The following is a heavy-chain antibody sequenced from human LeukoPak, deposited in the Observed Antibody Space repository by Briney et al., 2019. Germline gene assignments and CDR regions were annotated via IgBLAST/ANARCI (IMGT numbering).Heavy chain of an antibody. Sequence: GGSPRLPCAASGFTFSDYYMSWIRQAPGKGLEWVSYISSRSSTIYYADSVKGRFTISRDNPRNSLYLQMNSLRAEDTAVYYCARGRLELPYWGQGTLVTVSS. CDR2: ISSRSSTI. CDR1: GFTFSDYY. V-gene: IGHV3-11*01. J-gene: IGHJ4*02. CDR3: ARGRLELPY. D-gene: IGHD1-7*01.